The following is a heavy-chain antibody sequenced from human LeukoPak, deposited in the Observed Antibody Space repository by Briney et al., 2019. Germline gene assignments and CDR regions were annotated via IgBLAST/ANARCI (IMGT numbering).Heavy chain of an antibody. V-gene: IGHV3-9*01. CDR2: ISWNSGRI. CDR1: GFTFDDYA. Sequence: GGSLRLSCAASGFTFDDYAMHWVRQAPGKGLEWVSGISWNSGRIGYADSVKGRFTISRDNAKNSLYLQMNSLRAEDTAFCAKDMYSGSPLYIGSDYWGQGTLVTVSS. J-gene: IGHJ4*02. CDR3: AKDMYSGSPLYIGSDY. D-gene: IGHD1-26*01.